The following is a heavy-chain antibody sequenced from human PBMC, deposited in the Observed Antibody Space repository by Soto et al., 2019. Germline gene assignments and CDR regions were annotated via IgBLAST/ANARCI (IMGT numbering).Heavy chain of an antibody. CDR2: IDYSGST. CDR3: ARHKTEVVRGVTSQNWFDP. Sequence: QLQLQESGPGLVKPSETLSLTCTVSGGSITSSSYYWGWFRQPQGKGLEWLGSIDYSGSTYYNPSRKSRVTISVDTSKNQFSLRLSTVTAADTAVYYCARHKTEVVRGVTSQNWFDPCGQGSLVTVSS. D-gene: IGHD3-10*01. CDR1: GGSITSSSYY. V-gene: IGHV4-39*01. J-gene: IGHJ5*02.